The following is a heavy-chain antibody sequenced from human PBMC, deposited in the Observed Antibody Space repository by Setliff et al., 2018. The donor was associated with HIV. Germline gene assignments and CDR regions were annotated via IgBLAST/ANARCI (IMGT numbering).Heavy chain of an antibody. CDR3: ARGKTWLRFLDY. J-gene: IGHJ4*02. V-gene: IGHV1-18*01. D-gene: IGHD5-12*01. CDR1: GYTFNNYG. Sequence: ASVKVSCKASGYTFNNYGISWVRQAPGQGLEWMGWINTHSGYTKYAQNVQGRVTVTMETSTRTADMERRSLKSDDTAVYYCARGKTWLRFLDYWGQGTLVTVSS. CDR2: INTHSGYT.